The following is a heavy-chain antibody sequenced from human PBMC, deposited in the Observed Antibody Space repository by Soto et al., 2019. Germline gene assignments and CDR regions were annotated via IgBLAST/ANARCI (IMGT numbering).Heavy chain of an antibody. CDR3: AKKYHQTPESAFDS. D-gene: IGHD2-2*01. J-gene: IGHJ5*02. CDR2: ISGSGGRT. Sequence: PGGTLRLKCSASGVTFSSYSMSGVRRAPGKGLEWVSAISGSGGRTNYADSVKGRFTISRDNSKNPLYLQMNSLTAEDTAVYYCAKKYHQTPESAFDSWGQGTVVTVSS. CDR1: GVTFSSYS. V-gene: IGHV3-23*01.